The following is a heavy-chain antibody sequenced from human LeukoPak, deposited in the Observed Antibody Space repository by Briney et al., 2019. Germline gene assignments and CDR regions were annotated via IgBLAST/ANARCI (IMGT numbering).Heavy chain of an antibody. CDR3: ARGGVATIDD. J-gene: IGHJ4*02. D-gene: IGHD5-12*01. CDR1: GGSISSSSYY. CDR2: INHSGST. V-gene: IGHV4-39*07. Sequence: SETLSLTCTVSGGSISSSSYYWSWIRQPPGKGLEWIGEINHSGSTNYNPSLKSRVTISVDTSKNQFSLKLSSVTAADTAVYYCARGGVATIDDWGQGTLVTVSS.